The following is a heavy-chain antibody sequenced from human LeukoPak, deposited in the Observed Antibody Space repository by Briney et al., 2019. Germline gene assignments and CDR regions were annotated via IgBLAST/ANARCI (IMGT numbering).Heavy chain of an antibody. CDR2: IYYSGST. D-gene: IGHD3-22*01. J-gene: IGHJ4*02. V-gene: IGHV4-59*08. CDR3: ARHRSPTSSYDSSGYYKRGALDY. Sequence: SETLSLTCTVSGDSISSYYWSWIRQPPGKGLEWIGYIYYSGSTDYNPSLKSRVTISVDTSKNQFSLKLSSVTAADTAVYYCARHRSPTSSYDSSGYYKRGALDYWGQGTLVTVSA. CDR1: GDSISSYY.